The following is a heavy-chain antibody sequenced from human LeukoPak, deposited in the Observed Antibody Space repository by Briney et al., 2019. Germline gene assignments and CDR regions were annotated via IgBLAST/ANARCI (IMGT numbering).Heavy chain of an antibody. CDR3: ARDVGYCSSTSCYTDLGSIDY. Sequence: ASVKVSFKASGYTFTSYYMHWVRQAPGQGLEWMGIINPSGGSTSYAQKFQGRVTMTRDTSTSTVYMELSSLRSEDTAVYYCARDVGYCSSTSCYTDLGSIDYWGQGTLVTVSS. D-gene: IGHD2-2*02. CDR2: INPSGGST. CDR1: GYTFTSYY. J-gene: IGHJ4*02. V-gene: IGHV1-46*01.